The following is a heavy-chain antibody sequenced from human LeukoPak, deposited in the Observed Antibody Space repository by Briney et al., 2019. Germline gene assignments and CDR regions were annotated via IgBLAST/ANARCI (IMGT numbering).Heavy chain of an antibody. V-gene: IGHV4-34*01. CDR1: GGSFSGYY. J-gene: IGHJ5*02. CDR2: INHSGST. D-gene: IGHD3-3*01. CDR3: AGGALGYDFWSGYYIRSFYP. Sequence: SETLSLTCAVYGGSFSGYYWSWIRQPPGKGLEWIGEINHSGSTNYNPSLKSRVTISVDTSKNQFSLELSSVTAADTAVYYFAGGALGYDFWSGYYIRSFYPWGPRTLVTATS.